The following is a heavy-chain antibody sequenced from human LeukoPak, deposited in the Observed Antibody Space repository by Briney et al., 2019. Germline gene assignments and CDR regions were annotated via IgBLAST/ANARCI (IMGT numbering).Heavy chain of an antibody. J-gene: IGHJ6*03. V-gene: IGHV4-39*06. CDR1: GDSISNNLYY. Sequence: SGTLSLTCTVAGDSISNNLYYWGWVRQPPGKGLEWIGSLYYSGSTYYNASLKGRVTISIDKAKNQFALMLSSVTAADTAVYFCARISSVWVKDFYYYMDVWGKGTTVTVSS. CDR2: LYYSGST. D-gene: IGHD3-16*02. CDR3: ARISSVWVKDFYYYMDV.